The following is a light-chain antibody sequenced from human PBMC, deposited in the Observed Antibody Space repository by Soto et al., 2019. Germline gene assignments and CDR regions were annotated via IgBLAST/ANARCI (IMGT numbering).Light chain of an antibody. CDR3: QSYDSSLSGHVV. CDR1: SSNIGAGYD. CDR2: GNH. J-gene: IGLJ2*01. V-gene: IGLV1-40*01. Sequence: QSVLTQPPSVSGAPGRRVTISCTGSSSNIGAGYDVHWYQQLPGTAPKLLIYGNHNRPSGVPDRFSGSKSGTSASLAITGLQAEDEADYYCQSYDSSLSGHVVFGGGTKVTVL.